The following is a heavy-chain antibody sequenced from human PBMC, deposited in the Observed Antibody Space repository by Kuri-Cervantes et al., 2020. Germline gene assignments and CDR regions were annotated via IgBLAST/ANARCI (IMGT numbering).Heavy chain of an antibody. V-gene: IGHV3-15*01. D-gene: IGHD3-22*01. Sequence: GESLKISCAASGFTFSYYYMSGVRQAPGKGLEWVGFIRNKANGGTADYAAPVKGRFTISRDDSKNTLYLQMNSLKTEDTAVYYCTTGIMTVVVITKTGYWGQGTLVTVSS. CDR2: IRNKANGGTA. CDR1: GFTFSYYY. CDR3: TTGIMTVVVITKTGY. J-gene: IGHJ4*02.